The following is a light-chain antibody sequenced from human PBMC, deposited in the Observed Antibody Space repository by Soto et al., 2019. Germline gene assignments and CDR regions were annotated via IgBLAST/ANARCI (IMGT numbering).Light chain of an antibody. CDR1: QSVCSC. CDR2: DAS. J-gene: IGKJ5*01. CDR3: QQRSNWPLIT. Sequence: EIVLTQSPATLSLSPGERATLSCGASQSVCSCLTWYQQKPGQAPRLLIYDASNRATGIPARFTGSGSRTDFTLTISSLEPEDFAVYYCQQRSNWPLITFGQGPRLEI. V-gene: IGKV3-11*01.